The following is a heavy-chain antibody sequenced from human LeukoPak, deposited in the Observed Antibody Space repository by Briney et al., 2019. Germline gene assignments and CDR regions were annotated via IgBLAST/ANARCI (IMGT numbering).Heavy chain of an antibody. J-gene: IGHJ5*02. Sequence: SETLSLTCTVSGGSISSSSYYWGWTRQPPGKGLEWIGSIYYSGSTYYNPSLKSRVTISVDTSKNQFSLKLSSVTAADTAVYYCASLRARLSYNWFDPWGQGTLVTVSS. D-gene: IGHD6-6*01. CDR3: ASLRARLSYNWFDP. CDR2: IYYSGST. CDR1: GGSISSSSYY. V-gene: IGHV4-39*07.